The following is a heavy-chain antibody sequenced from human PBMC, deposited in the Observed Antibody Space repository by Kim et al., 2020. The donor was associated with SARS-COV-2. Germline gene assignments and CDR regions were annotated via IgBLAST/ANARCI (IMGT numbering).Heavy chain of an antibody. CDR2: INPNSGGT. CDR1: GYTFTDYY. V-gene: IGHV1-2*05. CDR3: ARAYRDGYSSYYFDY. J-gene: IGHJ4*02. Sequence: ASVKVSCKASGYTFTDYYIHWVRQAPGQGLEWMGRINPNSGGTNYALSFQGRVTMTRDTSISTAYMELSRLRSDDTVVYFCARAYRDGYSSYYFDYWGQGTLVNVSS. D-gene: IGHD4-4*01.